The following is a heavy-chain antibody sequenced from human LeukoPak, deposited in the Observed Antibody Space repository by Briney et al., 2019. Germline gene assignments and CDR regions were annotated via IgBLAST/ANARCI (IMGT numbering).Heavy chain of an antibody. CDR3: ARLREGSEVVEDY. V-gene: IGHV1-46*01. Sequence: ASVKVSCKASGYTFTTYYMHWVRQAPGQGLEWMGVINPSGGTTSYAQKFQGRVTMTGDTSTSTVYMELSSLRSEDTAVYYCARLREGSEVVEDYWGQGTLVTVSS. CDR2: INPSGGTT. CDR1: GYTFTTYY. D-gene: IGHD2-15*01. J-gene: IGHJ4*02.